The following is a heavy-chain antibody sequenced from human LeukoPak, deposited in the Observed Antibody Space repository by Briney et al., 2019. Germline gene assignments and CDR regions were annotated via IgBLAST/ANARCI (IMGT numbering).Heavy chain of an antibody. J-gene: IGHJ4*02. CDR2: ISWNSGSI. Sequence: GGSLRLSCAASGFTFDDYAMHWVRQAPGKGLEWASGISWNSGSIGYADSVKGRFTISRDNAKNSLYLQMNSLRAEDTALYYCAKDREYYYDSSGPLFDYWGQGTLVTVSS. V-gene: IGHV3-9*01. CDR1: GFTFDDYA. D-gene: IGHD3-22*01. CDR3: AKDREYYYDSSGPLFDY.